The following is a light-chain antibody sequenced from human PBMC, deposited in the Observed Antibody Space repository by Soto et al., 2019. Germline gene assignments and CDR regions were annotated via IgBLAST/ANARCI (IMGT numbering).Light chain of an antibody. Sequence: EIVLPQSKAPLSLSPGERFTLSCMASQSVSNSLAWYQQKPGQPPRLLIYDVSNRATGIPARFSGSGSGTDFTLTITSLEPEDFAVYFCHQRYDGPRVTFGQGTRLEIK. J-gene: IGKJ5*01. CDR3: HQRYDGPRVT. CDR1: QSVSNS. V-gene: IGKV3-11*01. CDR2: DVS.